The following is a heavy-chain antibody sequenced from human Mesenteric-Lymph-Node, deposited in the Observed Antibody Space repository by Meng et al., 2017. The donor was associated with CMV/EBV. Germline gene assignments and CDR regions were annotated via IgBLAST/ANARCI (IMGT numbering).Heavy chain of an antibody. Sequence: GESLKISCAASGFTFSSYEMNWVRQAPGKGLEWVSYISSSGSTIYYADSVKGRFTISRDNAKSSLYLQLNSLRADDTAIYYCARAITLDGMDVWGQGTTVTVSS. V-gene: IGHV3-48*03. CDR2: ISSSGSTI. CDR1: GFTFSSYE. CDR3: ARAITLDGMDV. J-gene: IGHJ6*02. D-gene: IGHD3-10*01.